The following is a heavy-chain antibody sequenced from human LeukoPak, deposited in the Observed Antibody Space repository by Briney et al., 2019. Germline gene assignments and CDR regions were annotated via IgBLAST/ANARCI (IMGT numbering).Heavy chain of an antibody. V-gene: IGHV4-39*07. Sequence: SETLSLTCTVSGGSIGSSSFYWGWIRQPPGKGLEWIGTIHYSGSTYYSPSLKSRVTISLDTSKNQFSLKLSSVTAADTAVYYCARARSGAGDYWGRGTLVTVSS. CDR2: IHYSGST. CDR1: GGSIGSSSFY. CDR3: ARARSGAGDY. D-gene: IGHD3-10*01. J-gene: IGHJ4*02.